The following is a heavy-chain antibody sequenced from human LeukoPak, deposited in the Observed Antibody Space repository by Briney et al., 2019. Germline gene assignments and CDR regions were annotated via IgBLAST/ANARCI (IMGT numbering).Heavy chain of an antibody. CDR3: ARDLSDYSFDY. CDR2: IYYSGST. V-gene: IGHV4-59*12. J-gene: IGHJ4*02. CDR1: GGSTSSYY. Sequence: SQTLSLTCPVSGGSTSSYYWSWIRQPPGKGLEWIGYIYYSGSTIYYPSLKSRVTISVDTSRDQFSLKLSSVTAADTAVYYCARDLSDYSFDYWGQGTLVTVSS. D-gene: IGHD4-11*01.